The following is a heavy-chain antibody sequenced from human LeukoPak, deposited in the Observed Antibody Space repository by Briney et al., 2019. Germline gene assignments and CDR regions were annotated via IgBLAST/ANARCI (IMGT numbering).Heavy chain of an antibody. Sequence: ASVKVSCKASGYAFTNYGISWVRQAPGQGLEWMGWISAYNGNTNYAQKLQGRVTMTTDTSTSTAYMELRSLRSDDTAVYYCARDRAPRGYSYGNFDYWGQGTLVTVSS. D-gene: IGHD5-18*01. J-gene: IGHJ4*02. V-gene: IGHV1-18*01. CDR3: ARDRAPRGYSYGNFDY. CDR1: GYAFTNYG. CDR2: ISAYNGNT.